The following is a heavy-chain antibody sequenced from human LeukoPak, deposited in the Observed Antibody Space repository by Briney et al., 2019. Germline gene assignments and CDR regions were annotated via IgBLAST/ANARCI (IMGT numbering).Heavy chain of an antibody. CDR3: AKDPDFWSGPFDY. CDR2: ISGSGGST. CDR1: GFAFSSYA. J-gene: IGHJ4*02. D-gene: IGHD3-3*01. V-gene: IGHV3-23*01. Sequence: GGSLRLSCAASGFAFSSYAMSWVRQAPGKGLEWVSAISGSGGSTYYADSVKGRFTISRDNSKNTLYLQMNSLRAEDTAVYYCAKDPDFWSGPFDYWGQGTLVTVSS.